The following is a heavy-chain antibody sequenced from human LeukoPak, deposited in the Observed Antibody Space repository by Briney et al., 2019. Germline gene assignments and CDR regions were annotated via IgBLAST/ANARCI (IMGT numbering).Heavy chain of an antibody. J-gene: IGHJ4*02. CDR2: IYYSGST. CDR1: GGSISSHY. V-gene: IGHV4-59*11. Sequence: SETLSLTCTVSGGSISSHYWSWIRQPPGKGLEWIGYIYYSGSTNYNPSLKSRVTISVDTSKNQFSLKLSSVTAADTAVYYCARGKWELPEGFDYWGQGTLVTVSS. D-gene: IGHD1-26*01. CDR3: ARGKWELPEGFDY.